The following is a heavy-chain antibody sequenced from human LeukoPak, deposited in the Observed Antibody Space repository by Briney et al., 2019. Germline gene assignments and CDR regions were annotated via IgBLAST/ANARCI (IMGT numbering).Heavy chain of an antibody. CDR3: ARHGADKLFDY. Sequence: PSETLSLTCAVYGGSFSGYYWSWIRQPPGKGLEWIGEINHSGSTYYNPSLKSRVTISVDTSENQFSLKLSSVTAADTAVYYCARHGADKLFDYWGQGTLVTVSS. D-gene: IGHD1-26*01. CDR1: GGSFSGYY. V-gene: IGHV4-34*01. J-gene: IGHJ4*02. CDR2: INHSGST.